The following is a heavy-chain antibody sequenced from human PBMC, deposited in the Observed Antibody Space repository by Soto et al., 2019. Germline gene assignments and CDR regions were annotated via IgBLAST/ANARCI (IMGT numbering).Heavy chain of an antibody. D-gene: IGHD1-1*01. Sequence: LSLTCSLSGGSISTVGHYGTLFCHPPGKGREWIGSIYHTGSTYYRKSLRSRLTMSVDTSQSQFSLRLSSVTAADTAVYYCARATGTRRRRNCDYWGQG. J-gene: IGHJ4*02. CDR3: ARATGTRRRRNCDY. V-gene: IGHV4-31*03. CDR1: GGSISTVGHY. CDR2: IYHTGST.